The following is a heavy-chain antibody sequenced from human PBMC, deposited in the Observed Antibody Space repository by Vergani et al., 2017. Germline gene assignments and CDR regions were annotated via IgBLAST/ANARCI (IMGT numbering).Heavy chain of an antibody. J-gene: IGHJ5*02. D-gene: IGHD6-25*01. CDR3: AGVPPSQNRSAYNWFDP. CDR1: GGSFSGYY. V-gene: IGHV4-34*01. CDR2: INHSGST. Sequence: QVQLQQWGAGLLKPSETLSLTCAVYGGSFSGYYWSWIRQPPGKGLEWIGEINHSGSTNYNPSLKSRVTISVDTSKNQFSLKLSSVTAADTAVYYCAGVPPSQNRSAYNWFDPWGQGTLVTVSS.